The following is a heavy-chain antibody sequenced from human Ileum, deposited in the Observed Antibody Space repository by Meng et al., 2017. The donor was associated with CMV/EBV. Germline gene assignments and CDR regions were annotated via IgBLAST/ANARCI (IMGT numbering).Heavy chain of an antibody. Sequence: LQLQESGPGLVKPLETLSLTCSGSGGSITTNKYYWGWIRQPPGKGLEWIGSIFYSGSTYYKPSLKSRVTISRDTSKNQFSLKLTSVTAADTAVYFCARDLVGFLEGFDPWGQGTLVTVSS. V-gene: IGHV4-39*07. J-gene: IGHJ5*02. CDR3: ARDLVGFLEGFDP. CDR1: GGSITTNKYY. D-gene: IGHD3-3*01. CDR2: IFYSGST.